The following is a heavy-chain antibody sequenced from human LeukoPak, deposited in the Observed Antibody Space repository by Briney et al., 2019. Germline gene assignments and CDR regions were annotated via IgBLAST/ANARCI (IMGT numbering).Heavy chain of an antibody. CDR2: ISGPGTTT. CDR3: AKGRLPVAATLDY. V-gene: IGHV3-23*01. Sequence: GGSLRLSCAASGFTFSNYGMTWVRQAPAKGLEWVSTISGPGTTTYYADSVKGRFTISRDNSKNTLYLQMNSLRAEDTALYYCAKGRLPVAATLDYWGQGTLVTVSS. J-gene: IGHJ4*02. D-gene: IGHD6-19*01. CDR1: GFTFSNYG.